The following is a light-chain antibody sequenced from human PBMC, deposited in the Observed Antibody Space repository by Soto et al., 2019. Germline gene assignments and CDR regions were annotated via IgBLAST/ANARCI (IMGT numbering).Light chain of an antibody. CDR2: DAS. J-gene: IGKJ1*01. Sequence: EIVLTQSPATLSLSPGDRATLSCRASQSVSSYLAWYQQKPGQAPRLLIYDASNRATGIPARFSGSGSGTDFTLTISSLQPEDFAIYYCQQRSSWPLTFGQGTKVEIK. V-gene: IGKV3-11*01. CDR3: QQRSSWPLT. CDR1: QSVSSY.